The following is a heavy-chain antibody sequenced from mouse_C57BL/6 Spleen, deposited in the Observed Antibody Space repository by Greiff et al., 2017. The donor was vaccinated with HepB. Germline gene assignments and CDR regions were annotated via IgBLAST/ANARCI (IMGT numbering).Heavy chain of an antibody. V-gene: IGHV1-82*01. J-gene: IGHJ2*01. CDR3: ARSAYDYAFDY. CDR1: GYAFSSSW. Sequence: VQLQQSGPELVKPGASVKISCKASGYAFSSSWMNWVKQRPGKGLEWIGRIYPGDGDTNYNGKFKGKATLTADKSSSTAYMQLSSLTSKDSAVYFCARSAYDYAFDYWGQGTTLTVSS. D-gene: IGHD2-4*01. CDR2: IYPGDGDT.